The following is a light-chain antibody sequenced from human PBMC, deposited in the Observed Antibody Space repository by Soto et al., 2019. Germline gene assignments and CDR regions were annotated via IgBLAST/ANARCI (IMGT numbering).Light chain of an antibody. CDR1: QSVSSY. J-gene: IGKJ2*01. V-gene: IGKV3-11*01. Sequence: EIVLTQSPGTLSLSPGERATLSCRASQSVSSYLAWYQQKPGQAPRLLIYGASNRATDIPARFSGSGSGTDFTLTISSLESEDFAVYYCQQRGNWPRTFGQGTKLEIK. CDR2: GAS. CDR3: QQRGNWPRT.